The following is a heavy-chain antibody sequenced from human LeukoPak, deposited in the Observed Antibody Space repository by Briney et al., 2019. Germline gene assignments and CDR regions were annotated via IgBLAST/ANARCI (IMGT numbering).Heavy chain of an antibody. CDR2: IYYSGST. D-gene: IGHD5-12*01. CDR1: GGSISSGGYY. V-gene: IGHV4-31*03. J-gene: IGHJ4*02. Sequence: SETLSLTCTVSGGSISSGGYYWSWIRQHPGKGLEWIGYIYYSGSTYYNPSLKSRVTMSVDTSKNQFSLKLSSVTAADTAVYYCARYKDSGYERGLRYWGQGTLVTVSS. CDR3: ARYKDSGYERGLRY.